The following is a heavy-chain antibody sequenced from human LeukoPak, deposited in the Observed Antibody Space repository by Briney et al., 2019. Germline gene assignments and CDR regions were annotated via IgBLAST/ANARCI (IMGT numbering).Heavy chain of an antibody. D-gene: IGHD6-19*01. CDR1: GFTFSGYA. Sequence: PGGSLRLSCAASGFTFSGYAMSWVRQAPGKGLEWVSAISGSGGSTYYADSVKGRFTISRDNSKNTLYLQMNSLRAEDTAVYYCANAGIAVAGTFDYWGQGTLVTVSS. CDR3: ANAGIAVAGTFDY. V-gene: IGHV3-23*01. CDR2: ISGSGGST. J-gene: IGHJ4*02.